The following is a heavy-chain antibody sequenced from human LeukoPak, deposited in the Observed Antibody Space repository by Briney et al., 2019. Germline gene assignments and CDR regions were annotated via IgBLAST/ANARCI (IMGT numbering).Heavy chain of an antibody. Sequence: GGSLRLSCAASGFTFRSYWMHCVRQAPGKGLVWVSRISPDGTGTNYADSVKGRFTISRDNAKNTLYLQMNSLRVEDTAVYYCATVGMGATIGYWGQGTLVTVSS. V-gene: IGHV3-74*01. CDR2: ISPDGTGT. J-gene: IGHJ4*02. D-gene: IGHD1-26*01. CDR3: ATVGMGATIGY. CDR1: GFTFRSYW.